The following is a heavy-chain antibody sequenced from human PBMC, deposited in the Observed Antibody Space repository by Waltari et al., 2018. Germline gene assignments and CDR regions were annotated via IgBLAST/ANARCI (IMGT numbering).Heavy chain of an antibody. CDR1: GGSISSSSYY. CDR2: IYYSGRT. J-gene: IGHJ4*02. Sequence: QLQLQESGPGLVKPSETLSLTCTVSGGSISSSSYYWGWIRQPPGKGLEWIGSIYYSGRTYYNPSLKSRVTISVDTSKNQFSLKLSSVTAADTAVYYCARHRSSYSSSSFFDYWGQGTLVTVSS. CDR3: ARHRSSYSSSSFFDY. D-gene: IGHD6-6*01. V-gene: IGHV4-39*01.